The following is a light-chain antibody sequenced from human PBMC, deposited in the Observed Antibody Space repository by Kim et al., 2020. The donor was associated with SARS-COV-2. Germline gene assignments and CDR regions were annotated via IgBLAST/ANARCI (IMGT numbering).Light chain of an antibody. CDR1: NLGNKY. J-gene: IGLJ3*02. CDR2: EDS. Sequence: SPGQTASISCSGENLGNKYVCLYQQKPGQPPVLVMYEDSKRPSGIPERFSGSNSGNTATLTISGTQAGDEAEYHCQAWGSNINWVFGGGTQLTVL. V-gene: IGLV3-1*01. CDR3: QAWGSNINWV.